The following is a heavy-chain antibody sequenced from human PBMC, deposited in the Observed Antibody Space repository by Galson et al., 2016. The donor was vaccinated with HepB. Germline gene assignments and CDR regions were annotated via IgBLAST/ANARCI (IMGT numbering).Heavy chain of an antibody. Sequence: SLRLSCAASGFSFSTHFMSWVRHLPGKGLERVAKIKPDGSEQYYVDSVRGRFTISRDNAKSSLYLLMNSLRAEDTAVYYCTREFWRRFDYWGQGALVTVSA. CDR2: IKPDGSEQ. CDR1: GFSFSTHF. V-gene: IGHV3-7*03. D-gene: IGHD3-3*01. CDR3: TREFWRRFDY. J-gene: IGHJ4*02.